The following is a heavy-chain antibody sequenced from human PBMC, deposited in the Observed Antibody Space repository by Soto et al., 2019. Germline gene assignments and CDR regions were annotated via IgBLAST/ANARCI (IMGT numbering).Heavy chain of an antibody. D-gene: IGHD1-1*01. J-gene: IGHJ3*01. CDR2: LYDIDGS. CDR1: GFTISGKKY. Sequence: DVQLVESGGGLIQPGESLRLSCGAFGFTISGKKYVAWVRQAPGKGLEWVSALYDIDGSFYADSVKGRFTTSSDSSTTNVYLQMNYLRPDDTAVYYCATWHEREHAYDVWGLGTTVTVSS. CDR3: ATWHEREHAYDV. V-gene: IGHV3-53*01.